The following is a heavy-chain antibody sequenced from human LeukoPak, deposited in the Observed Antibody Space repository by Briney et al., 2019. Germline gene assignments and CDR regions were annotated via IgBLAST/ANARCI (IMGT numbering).Heavy chain of an antibody. V-gene: IGHV1-2*02. Sequence: ASVKVSCKASGYTFTGYYMHWVRQAPGQGLEWMGWINPNSGGTNYAQKLQGRVTMTTDTSTSTAYMELRSLRSDDTAVYYCARDSSFGGAPFGGLSWFDPWGQGTLVTVSS. CDR3: ARDSSFGGAPFGGLSWFDP. D-gene: IGHD3-10*01. J-gene: IGHJ5*02. CDR1: GYTFTGYY. CDR2: INPNSGGT.